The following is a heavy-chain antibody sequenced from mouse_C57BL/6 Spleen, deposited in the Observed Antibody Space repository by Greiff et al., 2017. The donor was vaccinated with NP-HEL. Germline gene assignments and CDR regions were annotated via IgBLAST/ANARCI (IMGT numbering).Heavy chain of an antibody. Sequence: EVMLVESEGGLVQPGSSMKLSCTASGFTFSDYYMAWVRQVPEKGLEWVANINYDGSSTYYLDSLKSRFIISRDNAKNILYLQMSSLKSEDTATYYCAGGGDVLFDYWGQGTTLTVSS. CDR1: GFTFSDYY. CDR3: AGGGDVLFDY. CDR2: INYDGSST. D-gene: IGHD3-3*01. J-gene: IGHJ2*01. V-gene: IGHV5-16*01.